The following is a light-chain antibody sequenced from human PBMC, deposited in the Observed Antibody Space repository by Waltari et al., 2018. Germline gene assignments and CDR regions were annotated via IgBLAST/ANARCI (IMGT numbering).Light chain of an antibody. J-gene: IGKJ1*01. Sequence: DIVMTQSPDSLAVSLGERATINCKSSQSVLFSTNNKNYLAWYQQKTGQPPKLLFYWASTREAGVPDRFSGSGSGTDVTRTISSLQAEDVAVYYCQQYRSTLWTFGQGTRVEIK. CDR3: QQYRSTLWT. V-gene: IGKV4-1*01. CDR2: WAS. CDR1: QSVLFSTNNKNY.